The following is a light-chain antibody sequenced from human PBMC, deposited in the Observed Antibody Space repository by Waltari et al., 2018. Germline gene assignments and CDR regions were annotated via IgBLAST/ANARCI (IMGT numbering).Light chain of an antibody. J-gene: IGKJ4*01. Sequence: EIVLTQSPATLSLSPGERATLSCRASQSVSSYLAWYQQTPGQAPRLLIYDASNRATGIPARFSGSGSGTDFTLTINSLEPEDFALYYCQQRSNWPLLTFGGGTKVEIK. V-gene: IGKV3-11*01. CDR1: QSVSSY. CDR2: DAS. CDR3: QQRSNWPLLT.